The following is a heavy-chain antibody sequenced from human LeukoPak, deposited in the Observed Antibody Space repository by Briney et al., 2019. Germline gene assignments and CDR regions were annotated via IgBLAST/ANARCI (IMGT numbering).Heavy chain of an antibody. V-gene: IGHV1-2*02. CDR1: GYTFTGYY. D-gene: IGHD6-6*01. J-gene: IGHJ3*02. Sequence: GASVKVSCKASGYTFTGYYMHWVRQAPGQGLEWMGWINHNSGGTNYAQKLQGRVTMTRDTSISTAYMELSRLRSEDTAVYYCARDGRSSSSEAFDIWGQGTMVTVSS. CDR3: ARDGRSSSSEAFDI. CDR2: INHNSGGT.